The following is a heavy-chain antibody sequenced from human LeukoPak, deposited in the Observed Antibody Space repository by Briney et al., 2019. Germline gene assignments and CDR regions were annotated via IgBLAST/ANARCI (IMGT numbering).Heavy chain of an antibody. CDR3: ARGRGPFGYYFDY. Sequence: SETLSLTCAVYGGSFSGYYWSWIRQPPGKGLEWIGEINHSGSTNYNPSLKSRVTISVDTSKNQFSLKLSSVTAADTAVYCCARGRGPFGYYFDYWGQGTLVTVSS. V-gene: IGHV4-34*01. CDR2: INHSGST. J-gene: IGHJ4*02. D-gene: IGHD3-22*01. CDR1: GGSFSGYY.